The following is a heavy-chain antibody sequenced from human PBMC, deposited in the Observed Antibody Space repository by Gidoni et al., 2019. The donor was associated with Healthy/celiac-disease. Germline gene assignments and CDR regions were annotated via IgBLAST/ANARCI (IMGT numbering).Heavy chain of an antibody. CDR1: VFTFGSDS. D-gene: IGHD3-3*01. CDR3: ARGETIFGVVVGNAFDI. CDR2: ISSSSSTI. J-gene: IGHJ3*02. Sequence: EVQLVESGGGLVQPGGSLRLSCAASVFTFGSDSMNWVRQAPGKGLEWVSDISSSSSTIYYADSVKGRFTISRDNAKNSLYLQMHSLRAEDTAVYYCARGETIFGVVVGNAFDIWGQGTMVTVSS. V-gene: IGHV3-48*01.